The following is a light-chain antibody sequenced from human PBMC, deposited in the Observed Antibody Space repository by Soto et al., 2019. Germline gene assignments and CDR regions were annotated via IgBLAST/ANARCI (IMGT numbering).Light chain of an antibody. J-gene: IGKJ1*01. Sequence: EIVMTHSPATLSVSPGEGAALSLSASQSVSSSYLAWYQQKPGQAPRLLIYGASNRATGIPDRFSGSGSGTEFTLTISSLQSEDFAVYYCQQYNNWPRTFGQGTKVDIK. V-gene: IGKV3D-15*01. CDR1: QSVSSSY. CDR3: QQYNNWPRT. CDR2: GAS.